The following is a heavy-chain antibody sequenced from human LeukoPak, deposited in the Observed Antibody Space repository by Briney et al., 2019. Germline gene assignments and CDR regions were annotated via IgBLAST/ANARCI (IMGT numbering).Heavy chain of an antibody. CDR2: ISYDGTSE. CDR1: GFTFRSFA. D-gene: IGHD2-15*01. V-gene: IGHV3-30-3*01. Sequence: GRSLRLSCAASGFTFRSFAMRWVRQAPGKGLGCVAVISYDGTSEHYADSEKGRFTISRDNAKNSLYLQMNSLRAEDTAVYYCARGSECSGGSCYPVGYYYYYGMDVWGKGTTVTVSS. CDR3: ARGSECSGGSCYPVGYYYYYGMDV. J-gene: IGHJ6*04.